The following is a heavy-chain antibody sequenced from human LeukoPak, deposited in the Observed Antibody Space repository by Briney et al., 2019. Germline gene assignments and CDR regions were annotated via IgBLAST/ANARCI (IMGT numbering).Heavy chain of an antibody. CDR1: GFTFSSYS. V-gene: IGHV4-34*01. J-gene: IGHJ5*02. D-gene: IGHD3-3*01. CDR2: INHSGST. CDR3: ARGRWLLLYNMRANWFDP. Sequence: GSLRLSCAASGFTFSSYSMNWVRQPPGKGLEWIGEINHSGSTNYNPSLKSRVTISVDTSKNQFSLKLSSVTAADTAVYYCARGRWLLLYNMRANWFDPWGQGTLVTVSS.